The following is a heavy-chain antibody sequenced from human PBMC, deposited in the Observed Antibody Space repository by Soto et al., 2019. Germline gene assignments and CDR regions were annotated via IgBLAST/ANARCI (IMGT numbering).Heavy chain of an antibody. CDR3: AREGLTGTIGLYYYYGMDV. CDR1: GFTFTSCA. Sequence: GASVKVSCKASGFTFTSCAVHWVRQAPGQGLEWMGIMNPSSGSTNYAQKFQGRVTMTRDTSTSTVYMELSSLRSEDTAVYYCAREGLTGTIGLYYYYGMDVWGQGTTVTVSS. CDR2: MNPSSGST. D-gene: IGHD1-7*01. V-gene: IGHV1-46*01. J-gene: IGHJ6*02.